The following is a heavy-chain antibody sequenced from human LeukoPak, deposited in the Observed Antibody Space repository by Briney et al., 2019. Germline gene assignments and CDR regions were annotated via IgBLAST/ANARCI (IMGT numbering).Heavy chain of an antibody. CDR2: IYPGDSDT. Sequence: GGSLKISRKGSGSRFTSYWIGWVRQMPGKSLEWMGIIYPGDSDTRYSPSFQGQVTISADKSISTAYLQWSSLKASATDMYYCARRDTAMFSGIDYWGQGALVTVSS. CDR1: GSRFTSYW. D-gene: IGHD5-18*01. V-gene: IGHV5-51*01. J-gene: IGHJ4*02. CDR3: ARRDTAMFSGIDY.